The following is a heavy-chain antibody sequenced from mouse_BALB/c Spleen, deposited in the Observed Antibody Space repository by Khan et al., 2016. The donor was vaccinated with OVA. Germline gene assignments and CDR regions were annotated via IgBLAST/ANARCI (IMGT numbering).Heavy chain of an antibody. CDR3: ARTYYRYYGYYAMDY. V-gene: IGHV2-6-4*01. Sequence: QVQLKQSGPGLVAPSQSLSFTCTVSGFSLSRYNIHWVRQPPGKGLEWLGMIWGGGGTDYNSTLKSRLSISKDNSKSQVFLQMNSLQTDDTAMYYCARTYYRYYGYYAMDYWGQGTSVTVSS. CDR2: IWGGGGT. D-gene: IGHD2-14*01. CDR1: GFSLSRYN. J-gene: IGHJ4*01.